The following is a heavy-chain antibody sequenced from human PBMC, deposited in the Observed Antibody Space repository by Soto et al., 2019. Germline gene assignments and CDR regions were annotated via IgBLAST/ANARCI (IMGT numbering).Heavy chain of an antibody. CDR2: ISAYNGNT. D-gene: IGHD3-10*01. Sequence: SVKVSCKASGYTFTSYGISWVRQAPGQGLEWMGLISAYNGNTNYAHKLQGRVTMTTDTSTSTAYMELRSLRSDDTAVYYCARDVYYYGSGSPALTRWGQGTLVTVSS. CDR1: GYTFTSYG. V-gene: IGHV1-18*01. CDR3: ARDVYYYGSGSPALTR. J-gene: IGHJ4*02.